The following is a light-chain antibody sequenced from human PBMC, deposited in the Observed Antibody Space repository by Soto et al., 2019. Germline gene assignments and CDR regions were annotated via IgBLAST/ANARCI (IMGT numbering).Light chain of an antibody. V-gene: IGLV3-21*02. Sequence: SYVLTQPPSVSVAPGQTATITCGGHNNGGKSVHWYQQRPGQAPVVVVYDDSDRPSRIPERFSGSNSGNTATLTITSVEAGDETHYFCQVLDGGTDQNYVFGPGTKLTVL. CDR3: QVLDGGTDQNYV. CDR1: NNGGKS. J-gene: IGLJ1*01. CDR2: DDS.